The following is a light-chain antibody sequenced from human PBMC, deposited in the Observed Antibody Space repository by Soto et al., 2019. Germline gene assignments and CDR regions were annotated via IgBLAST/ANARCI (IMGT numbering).Light chain of an antibody. Sequence: EIVLTQSPGTLSLSPGERATLSCRASQSVSSSYLAWYQQKPGQAPRLLIYGASSRATGIPARFSCSGSGTDFTLTISRLEPEDFAVYYCQQYGSSPRTFCQGTKVEIK. CDR3: QQYGSSPRT. CDR2: GAS. CDR1: QSVSSSY. J-gene: IGKJ1*01. V-gene: IGKV3-20*01.